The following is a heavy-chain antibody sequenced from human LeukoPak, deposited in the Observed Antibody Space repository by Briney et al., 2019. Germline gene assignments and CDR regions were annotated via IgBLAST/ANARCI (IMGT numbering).Heavy chain of an antibody. CDR1: GYTLTELS. CDR3: ATSLRYYYGSGSYFNWFDP. D-gene: IGHD3-10*01. V-gene: IGHV1-24*01. J-gene: IGHJ5*02. Sequence: GASVKVSCKVSGYTLTELSMHWVRQAPGKGLEWMGGFDPEDGETIYAQKFQGRVTMTEDTSTDTAYMELSSLRSEDTAVYYCATSLRYYYGSGSYFNWFDPWGQGTLVTVSS. CDR2: FDPEDGET.